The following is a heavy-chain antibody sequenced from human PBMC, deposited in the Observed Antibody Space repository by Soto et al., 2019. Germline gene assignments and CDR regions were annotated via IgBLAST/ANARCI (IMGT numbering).Heavy chain of an antibody. CDR3: ASYIYYGMDV. D-gene: IGHD3-10*01. J-gene: IGHJ6*02. CDR1: GYTLSNYA. CDR2: INAGNGDI. V-gene: IGHV1-3*01. Sequence: ASVKVSCKASGYTLSNYAMHWVRQAPGQRLEWMGWINAGNGDIKYSQKFQGRVSITRDTSANTAYMELSSLRFEDTAVYYCASYIYYGMDVWGQGTTVTVSS.